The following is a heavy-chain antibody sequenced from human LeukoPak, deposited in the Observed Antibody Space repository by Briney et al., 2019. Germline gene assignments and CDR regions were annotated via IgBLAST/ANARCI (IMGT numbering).Heavy chain of an antibody. J-gene: IGHJ4*02. Sequence: GGSLRLSCAASGFTFTSYTIHWVRQAPGKGLEWVAVISYDVINEYYADSVKGRFTIFRDNSKNTLYLQMNSLRAEDTAVYYCAKRSNCDSGKCCFDYWGQGILVTVSS. CDR1: GFTFTSYT. V-gene: IGHV3-30-3*02. CDR3: AKRSNCDSGKCCFDY. CDR2: ISYDVINE. D-gene: IGHD3-10*01.